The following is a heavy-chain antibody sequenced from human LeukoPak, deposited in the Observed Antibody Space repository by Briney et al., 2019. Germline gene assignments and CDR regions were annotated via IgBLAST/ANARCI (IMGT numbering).Heavy chain of an antibody. CDR3: AKDSLAYCTSSSCFDFDF. CDR2: ISVAGSKR. Sequence: GGSLRLSCAASGFTFNSYAMSWVRQAPGKGLGWVSGISVAGSKRHYADSVKGRFTISRDNSKNTLYLQMNSLRAEDTALYYCAKDSLAYCTSSSCFDFDFWGQGALVTVSS. D-gene: IGHD2-2*01. CDR1: GFTFNSYA. J-gene: IGHJ4*02. V-gene: IGHV3-23*01.